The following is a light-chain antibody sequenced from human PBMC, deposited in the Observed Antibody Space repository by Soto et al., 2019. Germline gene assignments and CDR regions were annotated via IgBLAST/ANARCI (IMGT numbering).Light chain of an antibody. CDR2: AAS. CDR1: QDIRNF. Sequence: DIQMTQSPTSLSASVGDRVTITGRAIQDIRNFVAWYQQKPGKAPKLLIYAASTLQSGVTSRFSGSGSGTDFTLTINSLQPEDVATYSCQKYSSIPVFGPGTKVEIK. J-gene: IGKJ3*01. CDR3: QKYSSIPV. V-gene: IGKV1-27*01.